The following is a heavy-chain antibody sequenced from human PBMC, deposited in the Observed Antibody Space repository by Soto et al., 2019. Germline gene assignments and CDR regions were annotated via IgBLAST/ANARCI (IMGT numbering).Heavy chain of an antibody. D-gene: IGHD2-21*01. J-gene: IGHJ4*02. CDR3: ARYSTPPRE. CDR1: GYTFTNYH. Sequence: QVQLVQSGAEVKKPGASVKVSCKASGYTFTNYHISWVRQAPGQGLEWMGWISAYNGNKKYAQNLQGRVTMTTDTSTSTAYMELRSLRSDDKTVYYCARYSTPPREWGQGTLVTVSS. V-gene: IGHV1-18*01. CDR2: ISAYNGNK.